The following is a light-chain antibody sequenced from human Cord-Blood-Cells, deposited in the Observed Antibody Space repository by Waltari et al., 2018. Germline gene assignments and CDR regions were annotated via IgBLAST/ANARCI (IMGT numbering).Light chain of an antibody. CDR2: DVS. CDR1: SSDVGGYNY. CDR3: SSYTSSSTLV. Sequence: ITISRTGTSSDVGGYNYVSWYQQHPGKAPKLMIYDVSNRPSGVSNRFSGSKSGNTASLTISGLQAEDEADYYCSSYTSSSTLVFGGGTKLTVL. J-gene: IGLJ3*02. V-gene: IGLV2-14*04.